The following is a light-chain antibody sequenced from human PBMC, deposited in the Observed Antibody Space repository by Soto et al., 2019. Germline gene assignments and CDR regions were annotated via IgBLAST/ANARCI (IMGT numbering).Light chain of an antibody. V-gene: IGLV3-1*01. CDR3: QAWDSSTAHYV. CDR2: QDA. J-gene: IGLJ1*01. Sequence: SYELTQPPSVSVSPGQTAIITCSGDKLGDNFACWYQQRPGQSPLLVIYQDAERPSGIPERFSGSNSGNTATLTISETQAVDEADYYCQAWDSSTAHYVFGTGTKAPS. CDR1: KLGDNF.